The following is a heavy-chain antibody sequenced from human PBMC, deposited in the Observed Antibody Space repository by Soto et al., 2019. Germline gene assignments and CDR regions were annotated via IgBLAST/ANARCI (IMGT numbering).Heavy chain of an antibody. J-gene: IGHJ3*02. D-gene: IGHD3-3*01. CDR2: IYPGDSDT. CDR3: ASLYYDFWSGYRGRIDAFDI. V-gene: IGHV5-51*01. CDR1: GYSFTSYW. Sequence: EVQLVQSGAEVKKPGESLKISCKGSGYSFTSYWIGWVRQMPGKGLEWMGIIYPGDSDTRYSPSFQGQVTISADKSISTAYLQWSSLKASDTAMYYCASLYYDFWSGYRGRIDAFDIWGQGTMVTVSS.